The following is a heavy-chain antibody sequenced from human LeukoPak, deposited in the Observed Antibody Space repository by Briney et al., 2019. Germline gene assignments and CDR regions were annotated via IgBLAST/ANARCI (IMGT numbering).Heavy chain of an antibody. Sequence: PGGSLRLSCAASGFTFSVYEMNWVRQAQGKGPEWVSYISASGSTEKYADSVKGRFTISRDNAKSSLYLQMNSLGVEDTAVYYCARGRGNDIWGQGTLVAVSS. CDR3: ARGRGNDI. CDR1: GFTFSVYE. D-gene: IGHD2-8*01. CDR2: ISASGSTE. V-gene: IGHV3-48*03. J-gene: IGHJ4*02.